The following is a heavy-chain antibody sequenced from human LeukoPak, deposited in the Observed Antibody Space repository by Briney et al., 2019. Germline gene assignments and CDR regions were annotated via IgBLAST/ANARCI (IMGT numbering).Heavy chain of an antibody. D-gene: IGHD2-15*01. CDR1: GGSISSYY. CDR3: ARDEGYCSGGSCYSEGNFDY. V-gene: IGHV4-59*01. CDR2: IYYSGST. J-gene: IGHJ4*02. Sequence: SETLSLTCTVSGGSISSYYWSWIRQPPGKGLEWIGYIYYSGSTNYNPSLKSRVTISVDTSKNQFSLKLSSVTAADTAVYYCARDEGYCSGGSCYSEGNFDYWGQGTLVTVSS.